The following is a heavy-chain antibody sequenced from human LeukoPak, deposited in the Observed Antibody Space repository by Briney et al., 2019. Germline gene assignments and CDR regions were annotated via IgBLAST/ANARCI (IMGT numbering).Heavy chain of an antibody. CDR1: GFTFSSYS. V-gene: IGHV3-48*04. J-gene: IGHJ4*02. D-gene: IGHD5-18*01. Sequence: PGGSLRLSCAASGFTFSSYSVNWVRQAPGKGLEWVSYISSSSSTIYYADSVKGRFTISRDNAKNSLYLQMNSLRAEDTAVYYCARDKDSYGTEGFDYWGQGTLVTVSS. CDR2: ISSSSSTI. CDR3: ARDKDSYGTEGFDY.